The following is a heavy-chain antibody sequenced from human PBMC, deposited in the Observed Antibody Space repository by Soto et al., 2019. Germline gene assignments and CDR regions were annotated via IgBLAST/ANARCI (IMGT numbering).Heavy chain of an antibody. CDR2: MTSDMKTI. V-gene: IGHV3-48*02. CDR1: GFTFRIYS. D-gene: IGHD6-19*01. CDR3: ARSVEGHFDY. Sequence: EVQLVESGGGLVQPGGSLQLSCAASGFTFRIYSMNWIRQAPGKGLEWVSYMTSDMKTIHYADSVKGRFTISRDNARNSVYLQMTSLRDEDTAVYYCARSVEGHFDYWGQGTLVTVSS. J-gene: IGHJ4*02.